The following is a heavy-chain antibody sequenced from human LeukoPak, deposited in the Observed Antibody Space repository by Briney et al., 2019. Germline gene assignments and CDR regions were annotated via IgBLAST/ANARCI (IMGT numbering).Heavy chain of an antibody. J-gene: IGHJ4*02. Sequence: SETLSHTCTVSGGSISNYYWNWIRQPAGKELEWIGRIYISGATNYNPSLKSRVTMSVDTSKNQFSLKLSSVTAADTAVYYCAGDPFRSSFDSWGQGTLVTVSS. V-gene: IGHV4-4*07. D-gene: IGHD1-26*01. CDR1: GGSISNYY. CDR2: IYISGAT. CDR3: AGDPFRSSFDS.